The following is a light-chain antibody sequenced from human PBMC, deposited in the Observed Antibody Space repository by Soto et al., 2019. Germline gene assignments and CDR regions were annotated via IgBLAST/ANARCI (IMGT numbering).Light chain of an antibody. CDR2: YDD. CDR3: AAWDDSLNGVV. Sequence: QSVLTQPPSVSDAPRQRVTISCSGSSSNIGNNAVNWYQQLPGKAPKLLIYYDDLLPSGVSDRFSGSKSGTSASLAISGLQSEDEADYYSAAWDDSLNGVVFGGGTKLTVL. CDR1: SSNIGNNA. J-gene: IGLJ2*01. V-gene: IGLV1-36*01.